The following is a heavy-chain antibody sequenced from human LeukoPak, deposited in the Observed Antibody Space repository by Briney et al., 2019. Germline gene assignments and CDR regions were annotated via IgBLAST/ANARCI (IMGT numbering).Heavy chain of an antibody. J-gene: IGHJ6*02. Sequence: PGGSLRLSCAASGFTFSSYGMHGVRQAPGKGLEWVAVIWYDGSNKYYADSVKGRFTISRDNSKNTLYLQTNSLRAEDTAVYYCARGGTYYDFWSGYSYYYGMDVWGQGTTVTVSS. CDR3: ARGGTYYDFWSGYSYYYGMDV. CDR2: IWYDGSNK. D-gene: IGHD3-3*01. CDR1: GFTFSSYG. V-gene: IGHV3-33*01.